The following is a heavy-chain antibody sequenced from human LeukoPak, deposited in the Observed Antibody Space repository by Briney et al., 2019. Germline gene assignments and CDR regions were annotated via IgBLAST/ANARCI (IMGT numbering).Heavy chain of an antibody. CDR2: IYSGGTT. Sequence: GGSLRLSCAASGFTVSSNYMTWVRQAPGKGLEWVSVIYSGGTTYYADSVKGRFTISRDNSKDTLYLQMNSLRAEDTAVYYCARGPPRADTSMITPGTYGMDVWGQGTTVTVSS. J-gene: IGHJ6*02. V-gene: IGHV3-66*01. CDR3: ARGPPRADTSMITPGTYGMDV. D-gene: IGHD5-18*01. CDR1: GFTVSSNY.